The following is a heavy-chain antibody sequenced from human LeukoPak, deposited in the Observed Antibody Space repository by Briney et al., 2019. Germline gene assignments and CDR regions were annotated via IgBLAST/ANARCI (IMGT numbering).Heavy chain of an antibody. J-gene: IGHJ4*02. CDR3: ATTVRGVIYY. CDR1: GGSISSYY. CDR2: IYYSGST. D-gene: IGHD3-10*01. Sequence: PSETLSLTCTVSGGSISSYYWSWIRQPPGKGLEWIGYIYYSGSTNYNPSLKSRVTISVDTSKNQFSLKLSSVTAADTAVYYCATTVRGVIYYWGRGTLVTVSS. V-gene: IGHV4-59*01.